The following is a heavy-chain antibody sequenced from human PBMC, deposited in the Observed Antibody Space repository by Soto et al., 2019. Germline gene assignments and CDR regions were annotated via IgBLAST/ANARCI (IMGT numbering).Heavy chain of an antibody. J-gene: IGHJ3*02. D-gene: IGHD3-3*01. CDR1: GYTFTSYA. Sequence: QVQLVQSGAEVKKPGASVKVSCKSSGYTFTSYAMNWVRQAPGQRLEWMGWINGATDNTKYSQKFQGRVTITRDTSASTAYRELTSLTSEDTAVYYCASGVYYDYWSGHRGFEIWGQGTMLTVSS. CDR3: ASGVYYDYWSGHRGFEI. V-gene: IGHV1-3*01. CDR2: INGATDNT.